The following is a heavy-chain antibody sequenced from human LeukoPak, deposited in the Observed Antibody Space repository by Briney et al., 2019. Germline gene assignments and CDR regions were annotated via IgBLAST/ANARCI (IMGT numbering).Heavy chain of an antibody. V-gene: IGHV4-34*01. CDR2: INHSGST. CDR3: ARLPDYYDSSGPNNDY. D-gene: IGHD3-22*01. J-gene: IGHJ4*02. CDR1: GGSFSGYY. Sequence: SETLSLTCAVYGGSFSGYYWSWIRQPPGKGLEWIGEINHSGSTNYNPSLKSRVTISVDTSKNQFSLKLSSVTAADTAVYYCARLPDYYDSSGPNNDYWGQGTLVTVSS.